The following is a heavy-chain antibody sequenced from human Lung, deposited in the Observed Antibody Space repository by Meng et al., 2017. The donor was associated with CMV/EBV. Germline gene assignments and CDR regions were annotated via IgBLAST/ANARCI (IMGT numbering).Heavy chain of an antibody. D-gene: IGHD2-15*01. CDR2: INPNSGGT. CDR1: GYTFTGYY. CDR3: ARELDLQLGYCSGGSCYGRGNWFDP. V-gene: IGHV1-2*02. J-gene: IGHJ5*02. Sequence: SXXVSXXASGYTFTGYYMHWVRQAPGQGLEWMGWINPNSGGTNYAQKFQGRVTMTRDTSISTAYMELSRLRSDDTAVYYCARELDLQLGYCSGGSCYGRGNWFDPWXQGTLVTVSS.